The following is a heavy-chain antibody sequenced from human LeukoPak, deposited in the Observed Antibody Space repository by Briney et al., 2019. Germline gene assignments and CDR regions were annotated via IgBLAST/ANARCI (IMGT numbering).Heavy chain of an antibody. J-gene: IGHJ4*02. CDR3: ARQGGGSSGVFDY. V-gene: IGHV4-59*08. D-gene: IGHD5-18*01. CDR1: GGSIRSSY. Sequence: SETLSLTCTVSGGSIRSSYLSWIRQPPGKGLEWIGYIYNIGSTNYNPSLESRVTISVDTSKNQFSLKLSSVTAADTAVYYCARQGGGSSGVFDYWGQGTLVTVSS. CDR2: IYNIGST.